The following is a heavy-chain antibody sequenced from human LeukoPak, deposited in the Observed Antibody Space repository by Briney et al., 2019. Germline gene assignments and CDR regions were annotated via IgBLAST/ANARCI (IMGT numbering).Heavy chain of an antibody. CDR3: ARYHYYAFDI. CDR1: RYSFTSYW. D-gene: IGHD3-16*01. Sequence: NHGESLKIYCKGTRYSFTSYWIGWVRQMTGKGLEWMGNIYPGESDTCYNPSFQSQVTISHDKSHSPPYLQRPSLKASDTAMYYCARYHYYAFDIWGQGTMVSVSS. V-gene: IGHV5-51*01. CDR2: IYPGESDT. J-gene: IGHJ3*02.